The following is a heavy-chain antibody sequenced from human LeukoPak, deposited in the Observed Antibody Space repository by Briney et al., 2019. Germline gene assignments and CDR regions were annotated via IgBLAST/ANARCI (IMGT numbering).Heavy chain of an antibody. D-gene: IGHD3-10*01. CDR3: ARVDGSGSYKGNWFDP. J-gene: IGHJ5*02. Sequence: SSETLSLTCAVYGGSFSGYYWSWIRQPPGKGLEWIGEINHSGSTNYNPSLKSRVTISVDTSKNQFSLKLSSVTAADTAVYYCARVDGSGSYKGNWFDPWGQGTLVTVS. V-gene: IGHV4-34*01. CDR2: INHSGST. CDR1: GGSFSGYY.